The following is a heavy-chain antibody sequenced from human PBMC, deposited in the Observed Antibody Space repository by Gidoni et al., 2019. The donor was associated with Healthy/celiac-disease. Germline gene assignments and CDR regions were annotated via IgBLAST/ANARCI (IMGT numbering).Heavy chain of an antibody. CDR3: ARTQQQLVIPLQYYYYGMDV. CDR1: GFNFPRYA. J-gene: IGHJ6*02. Sequence: QVQLMASGGGVVHPGRSLTLSCAASGFNFPRYAMRWDRHAPGKGLEWGAVISDDGSNKYDAEAVKGRLTISRDNYKNTLYLQMNSLRAEDTAVYYCARTQQQLVIPLQYYYYGMDVWGQGTTVTVSS. CDR2: ISDDGSNK. V-gene: IGHV3-30-3*01. D-gene: IGHD6-13*01.